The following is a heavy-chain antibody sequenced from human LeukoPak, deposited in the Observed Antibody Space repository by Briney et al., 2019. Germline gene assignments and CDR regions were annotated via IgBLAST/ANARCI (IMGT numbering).Heavy chain of an antibody. V-gene: IGHV1-69*06. CDR1: GYTFTGYY. J-gene: IGHJ4*02. CDR2: IIPIFGTA. Sequence: GASVKVSCKASGYTFTGYYMHWVRQAPGQGLEWMGGIIPIFGTANYAQKFQGRVTITADKSTSTAYMELSSLRSEDTAVYYCATSVRMATDLFDYWGQGTLVTVSS. CDR3: ATSVRMATDLFDY. D-gene: IGHD5-24*01.